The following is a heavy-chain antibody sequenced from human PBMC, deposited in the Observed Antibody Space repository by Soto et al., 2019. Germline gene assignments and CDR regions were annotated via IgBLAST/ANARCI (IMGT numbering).Heavy chain of an antibody. Sequence: SETLSLTCSVSGGSVNGYYWTWIRQPPGKGLEWIGHIYDNGFTYTNPSLKSRVSMSVDTSKNLFSLTLNSVTAADTAVYYCARLPVGGVVRRGFDSWGQGALVTVSS. CDR3: ARLPVGGVVRRGFDS. V-gene: IGHV4-59*08. J-gene: IGHJ4*02. CDR1: GGSVNGYY. D-gene: IGHD3-16*01. CDR2: IYDNGFT.